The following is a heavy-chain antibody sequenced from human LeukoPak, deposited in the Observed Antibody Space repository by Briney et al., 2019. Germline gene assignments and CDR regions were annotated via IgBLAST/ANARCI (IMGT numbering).Heavy chain of an antibody. CDR2: IFYNGNT. CDR1: GASISSYY. Sequence: SEPLSLTCTASGASISSYYWNWIRQPPGKGLEWIGYIFYNGNTIYNDSLRSRVTISADTSKNQFSLKLTSVTAADTARYFCASLQAHGGNYIEHWGQGILVTVPS. D-gene: IGHD4-23*01. CDR3: ASLQAHGGNYIEH. V-gene: IGHV4-59*08. J-gene: IGHJ1*01.